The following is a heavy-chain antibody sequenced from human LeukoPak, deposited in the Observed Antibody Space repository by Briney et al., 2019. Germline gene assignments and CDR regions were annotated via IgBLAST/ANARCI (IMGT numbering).Heavy chain of an antibody. J-gene: IGHJ4*02. CDR2: ITSNGGSA. Sequence: TGWSLRLSCSASGFTFSSYTIHWVRQAPGKGLEFVSAITSNGGSAYYADSVKGRFTISRDNSKNTVYLQMSSLRAEDTAVYYCVIVRGYFDSSGSDYWGQGTLVTVSS. D-gene: IGHD3-9*01. CDR1: GFTFSSYT. CDR3: VIVRGYFDSSGSDY. V-gene: IGHV3-64D*06.